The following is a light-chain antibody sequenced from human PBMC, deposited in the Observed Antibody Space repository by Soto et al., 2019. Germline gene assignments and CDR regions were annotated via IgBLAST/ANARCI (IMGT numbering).Light chain of an antibody. Sequence: EIVLTQSPATLSLSPGERATLSCRASQSVSSYLAWYQQKAGQAPRLLIYDASNRATGIPARFSGSGSGTDFTLTISRLKPEDFAVYYCQQRSSLPRTFGLGTKVEI. CDR1: QSVSSY. CDR2: DAS. J-gene: IGKJ1*01. CDR3: QQRSSLPRT. V-gene: IGKV3-11*01.